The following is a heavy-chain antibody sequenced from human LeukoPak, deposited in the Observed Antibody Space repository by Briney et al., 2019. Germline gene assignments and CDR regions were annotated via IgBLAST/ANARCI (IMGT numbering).Heavy chain of an antibody. CDR3: ARESHSGNPYFDY. CDR1: GGTFSSYA. CDR2: IIPILGIA. Sequence: GASVTVSCKASGGTFSSYAIRWVRQAPGQGLEWMGGIIPILGIANYAQKFQGRVTITADKSTSTAYMELSSLRSEDTAMYYCARESHSGNPYFDYWGQGTLVTVSS. J-gene: IGHJ4*02. V-gene: IGHV1-69*10. D-gene: IGHD4-23*01.